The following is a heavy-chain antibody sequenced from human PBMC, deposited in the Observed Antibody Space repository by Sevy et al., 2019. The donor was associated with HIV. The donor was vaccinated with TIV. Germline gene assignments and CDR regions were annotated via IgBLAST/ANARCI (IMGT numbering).Heavy chain of an antibody. D-gene: IGHD2-15*01. Sequence: SETLSLTCTVSGGSMIGYFWSWIRQPPGKGLEWIGYIYHTGNTNYSPSLKGRLTISVDTSKNQFSLNLNSVTAADAAVYYCARHFISATSAFDSWGQGTLVTVSS. CDR3: ARHFISATSAFDS. CDR2: IYHTGNT. CDR1: GGSMIGYF. V-gene: IGHV4-59*08. J-gene: IGHJ4*02.